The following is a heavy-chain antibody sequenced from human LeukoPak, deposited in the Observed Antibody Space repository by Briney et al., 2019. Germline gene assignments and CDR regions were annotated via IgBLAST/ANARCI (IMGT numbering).Heavy chain of an antibody. J-gene: IGHJ3*02. CDR2: IYTSGST. V-gene: IGHV4-61*02. CDR3: ARDTELTDAFDI. Sequence: SETLSLTCTVSGGSISSGSYYWSWIRQPAGKGLEWIGRIYTSGSTNYNPSLKSRVTISVDTSKNQFSLKLSSVTAADTAVYYCARDTELTDAFDIWGQGTMVTVSS. D-gene: IGHD1-26*01. CDR1: GGSISSGSYY.